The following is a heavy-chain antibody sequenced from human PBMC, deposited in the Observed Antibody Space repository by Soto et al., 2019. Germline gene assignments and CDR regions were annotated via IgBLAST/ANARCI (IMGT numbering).Heavy chain of an antibody. CDR2: IFSNDEK. CDR3: ARITADYDILTGYYSYFDY. Sequence: SGPTLVNPTETLTLTCTVSGFSLSNARMGVSWIRQPPGKALEWLAHIFSNDEKSYSTSLKSRLTISKDTSKSQVVLTMTNMDPVDTATYYCARITADYDILTGYYSYFDYWGQGTLVTVSS. J-gene: IGHJ4*02. V-gene: IGHV2-26*01. CDR1: GFSLSNARMG. D-gene: IGHD3-9*01.